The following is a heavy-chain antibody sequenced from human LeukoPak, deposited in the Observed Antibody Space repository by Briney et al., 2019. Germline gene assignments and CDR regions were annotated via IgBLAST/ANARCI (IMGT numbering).Heavy chain of an antibody. V-gene: IGHV3-53*01. CDR2: IYPGATT. CDR3: ARGGGLDV. Sequence: GGSLRLSCAASGFSVSNSHMSWVRQAPGKGPECVSLIYPGATTYYADSVKGRFTISRDDSKNTLYLQMNSLRAEDTAVYFCARGGGLDVWGQGASVTVSS. D-gene: IGHD3-16*01. CDR1: GFSVSNSH. J-gene: IGHJ6*02.